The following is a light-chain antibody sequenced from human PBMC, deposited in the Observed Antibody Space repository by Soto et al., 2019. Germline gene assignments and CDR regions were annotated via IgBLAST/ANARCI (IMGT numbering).Light chain of an antibody. V-gene: IGKV3-15*01. J-gene: IGKJ4*01. CDR2: GAS. Sequence: EIVMTQSPATLSMSPGERATLSCRASQSVSSNLAWYQQKPGQAPRLLIYGASTRATGIPARFSGSGSGTEFTLTISSLQSEDVAVYYCQQYNNWILTFGGGTKVDIK. CDR3: QQYNNWILT. CDR1: QSVSSN.